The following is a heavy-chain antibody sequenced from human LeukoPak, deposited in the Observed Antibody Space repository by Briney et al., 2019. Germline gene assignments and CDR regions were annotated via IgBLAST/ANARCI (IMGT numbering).Heavy chain of an antibody. CDR1: GGSFSGYY. J-gene: IGHJ6*02. D-gene: IGHD5-18*01. Sequence: SETLSLTCAVYGGSFSGYYWSWIRQPPGKGLEWIGEINHSGSTNYNPSLKSRVTISVDTSKNQFSLKLSSVTAADTAVYYCARGVYRRGYSYGYPDYYYYGMDVWGQGTTVTVSS. CDR3: ARGVYRRGYSYGYPDYYYYGMDV. V-gene: IGHV4-34*01. CDR2: INHSGST.